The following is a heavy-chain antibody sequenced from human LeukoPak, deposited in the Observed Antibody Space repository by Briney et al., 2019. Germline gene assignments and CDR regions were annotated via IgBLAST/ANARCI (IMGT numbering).Heavy chain of an antibody. D-gene: IGHD3-10*01. CDR1: GGSISSTNYF. Sequence: ETLSLTCTVSGGSISSTNYFWGWIRQPPGKGLEWIGDISYSGSTYYNPSLKSRVTISVDTSRDQFSLKLSSVTAADTAVYYCARRYYGSGSYSYYFDYWGQGTLVTVSS. CDR3: ARRYYGSGSYSYYFDY. CDR2: ISYSGST. V-gene: IGHV4-39*01. J-gene: IGHJ4*02.